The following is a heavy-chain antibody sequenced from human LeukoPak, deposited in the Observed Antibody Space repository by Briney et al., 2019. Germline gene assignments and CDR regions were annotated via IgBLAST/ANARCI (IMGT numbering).Heavy chain of an antibody. J-gene: IGHJ4*02. CDR2: IKAGNGNT. D-gene: IGHD2-2*01. Sequence: ASVKVSCKASGYIFTKYVVHWVRQAPGQRPEWMGWIKAGNGNTKYSQNFQDRLTITRDTYERTDYMQLSSLTSEATALYYSARDHLGDTCYPGGYWGQATLVTVSS. V-gene: IGHV1-3*01. CDR3: ARDHLGDTCYPGGY. CDR1: GYIFTKYV.